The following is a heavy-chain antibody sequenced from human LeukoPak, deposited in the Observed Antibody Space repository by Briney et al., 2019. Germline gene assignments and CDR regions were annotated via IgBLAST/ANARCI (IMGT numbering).Heavy chain of an antibody. J-gene: IGHJ3*02. CDR3: ASGVGSGEAFDI. V-gene: IGHV4-59*01. Sequence: SETLSLTCTVSGASISSYYWSWIRQPPGKGLEWIGYIYYSGSTNYNPSLKSRVTISVDTSKNQFSLKLSSVTAADTAVYYCASGVGSGEAFDIWGQGTMVTVSS. CDR1: GASISSYY. D-gene: IGHD2-8*01. CDR2: IYYSGST.